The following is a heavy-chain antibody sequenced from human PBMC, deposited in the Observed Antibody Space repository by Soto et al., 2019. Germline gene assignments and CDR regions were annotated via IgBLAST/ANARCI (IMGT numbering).Heavy chain of an antibody. V-gene: IGHV4-59*08. D-gene: IGHD4-17*01. CDR3: SRRYGDCFDY. CDR2: IYYSGST. Sequence: KPSDTLSLTCTVSGGSISIYYWSWIRQPPGKGLEWIGYIYYSGSTNYNPSLKSRVTISVDTSKNQFSLKLSSVTAADTAVYYCSRRYGDCFDYWGQGTLVTVSS. J-gene: IGHJ4*02. CDR1: GGSISIYY.